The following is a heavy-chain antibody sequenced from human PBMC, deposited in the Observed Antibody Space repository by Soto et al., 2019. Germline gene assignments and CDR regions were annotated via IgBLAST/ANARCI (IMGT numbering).Heavy chain of an antibody. Sequence: PGWSLRLSCAASVFTFITYAMTWVRQAPGKGLEWVSIISSSGDGTYYVDSVKGRFTISRDNSRNTLSLQMNSLRAEDTAVYYCAKNGDFWSWGMDVWGQGTTVTVSS. V-gene: IGHV3-23*01. CDR1: VFTFITYA. D-gene: IGHD3-3*01. J-gene: IGHJ6*02. CDR3: AKNGDFWSWGMDV. CDR2: ISSSGDGT.